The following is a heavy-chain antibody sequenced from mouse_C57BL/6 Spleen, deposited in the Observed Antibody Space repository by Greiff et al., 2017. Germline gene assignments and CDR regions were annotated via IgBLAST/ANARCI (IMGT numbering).Heavy chain of an antibody. CDR3: ARKLFDGDYYAMDY. J-gene: IGHJ4*01. D-gene: IGHD1-1*02. CDR1: GYTFTSYW. V-gene: IGHV1-72*01. Sequence: QVQLQQPGAELVKPGASVKLSCKASGYTFTSYWMHWVKQRPGRGLEWIGRIDPNSGGTKYNEKFKSKATLTVDKPSSTAYMQLSSLTSEDSAIYYCARKLFDGDYYAMDYWGQGTSVTVSS. CDR2: IDPNSGGT.